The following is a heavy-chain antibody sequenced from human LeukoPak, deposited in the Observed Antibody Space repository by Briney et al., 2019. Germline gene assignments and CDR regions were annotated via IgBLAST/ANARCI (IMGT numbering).Heavy chain of an antibody. CDR3: ARDSKPRWRGTDY. CDR2: ISGSGGST. V-gene: IGHV3-23*01. J-gene: IGHJ4*02. Sequence: GGSLRLSCAASGFTFSSYAMSWVRQAPGKGLEWVSAISGSGGSTYYADSVKGRFTISRDNSKNTLYLQMNSLRAEDTAVYYCARDSKPRWRGTDYWGQGTLVTVSS. D-gene: IGHD1-1*01. CDR1: GFTFSSYA.